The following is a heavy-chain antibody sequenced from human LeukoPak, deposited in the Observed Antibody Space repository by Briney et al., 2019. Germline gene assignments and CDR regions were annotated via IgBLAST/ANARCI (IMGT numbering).Heavy chain of an antibody. Sequence: SETLSLTCTVSGGSISGYYGSWIQQPPGKGLEWIGYIFYSGSTNYNPSLKSRVTISVDTSKNQFSLKLSSVTAADTAVYYCARRIVGSGAYYYYYYMDVWGKGTTVTVSS. CDR3: ARRIVGSGAYYYYYYMDV. CDR1: GGSISGYY. D-gene: IGHD1-26*01. J-gene: IGHJ6*03. CDR2: IFYSGST. V-gene: IGHV4-59*01.